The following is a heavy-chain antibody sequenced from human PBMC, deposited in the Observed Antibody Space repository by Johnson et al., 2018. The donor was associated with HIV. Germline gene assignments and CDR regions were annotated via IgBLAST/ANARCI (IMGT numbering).Heavy chain of an antibody. Sequence: EVQLVESGGGLVQPGGSLRLSCAASGFTVSNKYMTWVRQSPWKGLEWVSVIYSGGSTYYADSVKGRFTISRDTSKNTLYLQMNSLRAEDTAVYYCARDGGIGSTREDAFDIWGQGTMVIVSS. J-gene: IGHJ3*02. D-gene: IGHD2-2*01. CDR2: IYSGGST. CDR1: GFTVSNKY. CDR3: ARDGGIGSTREDAFDI. V-gene: IGHV3-66*01.